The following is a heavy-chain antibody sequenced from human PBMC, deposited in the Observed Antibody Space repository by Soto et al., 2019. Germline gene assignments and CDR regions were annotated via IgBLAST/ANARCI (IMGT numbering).Heavy chain of an antibody. Sequence: PSETLSLTCSCSGVSISTGVWYWSWVLDHPGKVLEWIGDIYYRWTTSYNPSLGSRVTISRDTSKNQVSLKVNSVTAADTAVYYCARDMTAADQIVVVPAAFDYWGQGTLVTVSS. D-gene: IGHD2-2*01. V-gene: IGHV4-31*03. J-gene: IGHJ4*02. CDR1: GVSISTGVWY. CDR2: IYYRWTT. CDR3: ARDMTAADQIVVVPAAFDY.